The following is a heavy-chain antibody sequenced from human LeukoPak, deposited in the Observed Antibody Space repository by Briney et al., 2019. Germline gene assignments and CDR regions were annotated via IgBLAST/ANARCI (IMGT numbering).Heavy chain of an antibody. D-gene: IGHD5-18*01. CDR2: IIPIFGTA. CDR1: GYTFTGYY. CDR3: ARNTAMVFFWFDY. Sequence: SVKVSCKASGYTFTGYYMHWVRQAPGQGLEWMGGIIPIFGTANYAQKFQGRVTITADKSTSTAYMELSSLRSEDTAVYYCARNTAMVFFWFDYWGQGTLVTVSS. J-gene: IGHJ4*02. V-gene: IGHV1-69*06.